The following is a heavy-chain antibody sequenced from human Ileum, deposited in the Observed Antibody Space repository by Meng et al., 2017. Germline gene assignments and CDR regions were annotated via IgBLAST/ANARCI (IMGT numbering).Heavy chain of an antibody. Sequence: SETLSLTCAVSGYSISSGYYWCWIRQPPGKGLEWIGSIYHSGITYYNPSLKSRVSLSVDTSKNQFSLKVTSVTAADTAVYFCARGSAYNKAGIDPWGQGTLVTVSS. D-gene: IGHD5-24*01. CDR2: IYHSGIT. V-gene: IGHV4-38-2*01. CDR3: ARGSAYNKAGIDP. J-gene: IGHJ5*02. CDR1: GYSISSGYY.